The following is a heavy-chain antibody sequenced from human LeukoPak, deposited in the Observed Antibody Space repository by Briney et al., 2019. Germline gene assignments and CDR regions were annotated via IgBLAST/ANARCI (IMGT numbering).Heavy chain of an antibody. J-gene: IGHJ6*03. Sequence: GESLKISCQASGYTFSTYWIGWVRQMPGKGLEWMGTIYPGDSDTRYSPSFQGQVTISTDISISTAYLQWTSLKASDTAVYYCARHRERFGGYYVDVWAKGTTVTIFS. CDR2: IYPGDSDT. V-gene: IGHV5-51*01. D-gene: IGHD3-10*01. CDR3: ARHRERFGGYYVDV. CDR1: GYTFSTYW.